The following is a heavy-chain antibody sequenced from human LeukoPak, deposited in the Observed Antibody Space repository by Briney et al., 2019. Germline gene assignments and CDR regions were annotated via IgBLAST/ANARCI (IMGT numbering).Heavy chain of an antibody. D-gene: IGHD2-15*01. CDR2: FYYSGST. CDR1: GGSISSGDYY. CDR3: ARAAGCCREDYFDY. Sequence: SETLSLTCTVSGGSISSGDYYWSWIRQPPGKGLEWIGYFYYSGSTYYNPSLKSRVTISVDTSKNQFSLKLSSVTAADTAVYYCARAAGCCREDYFDYWGQGTLVTVSS. V-gene: IGHV4-30-4*01. J-gene: IGHJ4*02.